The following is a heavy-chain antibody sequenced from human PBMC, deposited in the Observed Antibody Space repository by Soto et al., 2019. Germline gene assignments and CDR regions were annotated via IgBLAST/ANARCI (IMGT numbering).Heavy chain of an antibody. CDR2: IHFSGNT. J-gene: IGHJ4*02. V-gene: IGHV4-39*01. CDR3: ARHRPQEDGSKKEFDY. D-gene: IGHD6-6*01. Sequence: SETLSLTCTVSGDSISSNTYSWGWIRQPPGKGLEYIGTIHFSGNTYYNPSLNSRVTISVDTSKNQFSLKLTSVTAADTALYYCARHRPQEDGSKKEFDYWGQGTPVTVSS. CDR1: GDSISSNTYS.